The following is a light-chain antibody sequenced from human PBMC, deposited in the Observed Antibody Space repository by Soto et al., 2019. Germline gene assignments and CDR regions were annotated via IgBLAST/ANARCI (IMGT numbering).Light chain of an antibody. CDR3: QQYYNLPLT. Sequence: DIVMTQSPDSLAVSLGERATINCKSSQSVLYSSNNKNNLAWYQQKPGQPPKLLIYWASTRESGVPDRFSGSGSGTEFTLTISSLQAEDVAVYYCQQYYNLPLTFGGGTKVEIK. CDR1: QSVLYSSNNKNN. CDR2: WAS. V-gene: IGKV4-1*01. J-gene: IGKJ4*01.